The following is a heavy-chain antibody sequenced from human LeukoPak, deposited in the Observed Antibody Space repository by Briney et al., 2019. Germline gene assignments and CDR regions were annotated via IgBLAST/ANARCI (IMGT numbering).Heavy chain of an antibody. CDR2: IIPIFGTA. CDR3: ALPSGYSEGAFDI. D-gene: IGHD5-18*01. Sequence: ASVKVSCKASGGTFSSYAISWVRQAPGQGLEWMGGIIPIFGTANYAQKFQGRVTITADKSTSTAYMELSSLRSEDTAVYYYALPSGYSEGAFDIWGQGTMVTVSS. J-gene: IGHJ3*02. CDR1: GGTFSSYA. V-gene: IGHV1-69*06.